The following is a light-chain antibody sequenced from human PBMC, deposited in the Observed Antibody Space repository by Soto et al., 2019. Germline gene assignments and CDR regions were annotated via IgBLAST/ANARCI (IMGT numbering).Light chain of an antibody. V-gene: IGKV3-11*01. CDR1: QSINRH. CDR2: DAS. J-gene: IGKJ4*01. Sequence: EIVLTQSPATLSLSPGERATLSCGASQSINRHLAWYRQKPGQAPRLLIYDASNRATGIPARFSGSGSGTDFTLTISSLEPEDFGVYYCQQRSNWPPVTFGGGTKVDI. CDR3: QQRSNWPPVT.